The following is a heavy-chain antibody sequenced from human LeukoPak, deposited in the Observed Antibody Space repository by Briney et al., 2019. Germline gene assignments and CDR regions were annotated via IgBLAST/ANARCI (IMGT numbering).Heavy chain of an antibody. CDR2: IYSAVNT. Sequence: PGGSLRLSCAASGFTVSSNYMSWVRQAPGKGLEWVSIIYSAVNTYYANSVKGRFTISRDNSKNTVFLQMNSLRAEDSALYYCATAVTGEQYDHWGQGTLVTVSS. CDR1: GFTVSSNY. V-gene: IGHV3-53*01. J-gene: IGHJ4*02. CDR3: ATAVTGEQYDH. D-gene: IGHD2-21*02.